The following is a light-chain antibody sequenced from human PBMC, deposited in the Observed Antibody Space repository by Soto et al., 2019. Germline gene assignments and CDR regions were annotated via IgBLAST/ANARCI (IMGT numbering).Light chain of an antibody. J-gene: IGLJ1*01. Sequence: QSVLTQPASVSGSPGQSITISCTGSSSYVGGYNYVSWYQQHPGKAPKLMIYDVSNRPPGVSNRFSGSKSGSTASLTTSGLQAEDEADYYCSSYTSSGTLVFGTGTKVTVL. CDR3: SSYTSSGTLV. CDR1: SSYVGGYNY. V-gene: IGLV2-14*01. CDR2: DVS.